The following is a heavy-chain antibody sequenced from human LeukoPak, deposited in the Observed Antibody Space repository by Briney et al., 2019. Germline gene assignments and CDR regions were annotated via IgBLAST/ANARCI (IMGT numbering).Heavy chain of an antibody. CDR2: INPNSGGT. D-gene: IGHD3-3*01. Sequence: ASVKVSCKTSGYSFILYGISWVRQAPGQGLEWMGWINPNSGGTNYAQKFQGRVTMTRDTSISTAYMELSRLRSDDTAVYYCARDRNDFWSGYFWFDPWGQGTLVTVSS. V-gene: IGHV1-2*02. J-gene: IGHJ5*02. CDR1: GYSFILYG. CDR3: ARDRNDFWSGYFWFDP.